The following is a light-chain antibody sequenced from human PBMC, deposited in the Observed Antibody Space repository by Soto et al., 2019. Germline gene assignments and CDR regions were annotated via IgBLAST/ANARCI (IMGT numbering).Light chain of an antibody. CDR3: CLYVGATTYV. J-gene: IGLJ1*01. CDR1: SSDVGSYDY. Sequence: QSALIQPPSVSGSPGQSVTISCTGTSSDVGSYDYVSWYQQHPGTVPKPMIYNVNTRPSGVPDRLSGSTSVNTASLTISGLQTDDEADYYCCLYVGATTYVFGTGTKVTVL. V-gene: IGLV2-11*01. CDR2: NVN.